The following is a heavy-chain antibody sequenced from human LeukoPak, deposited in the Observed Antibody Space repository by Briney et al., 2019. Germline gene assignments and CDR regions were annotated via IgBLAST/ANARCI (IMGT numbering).Heavy chain of an antibody. V-gene: IGHV3-23*01. CDR2: IAGSGANA. J-gene: IGHJ4*02. D-gene: IGHD2-15*01. CDR1: GFTFSSHG. Sequence: GGSLRLSCVASGFTFSSHGMNWVRQAPGKGLEWVSGIAGSGANAYYADSVKGRFTISRDTSKNTLFLQMNNLRVEDTALYFCAKDRRRWGSWPSYFEYWGQGTLVTVSS. CDR3: AKDRRRWGSWPSYFEY.